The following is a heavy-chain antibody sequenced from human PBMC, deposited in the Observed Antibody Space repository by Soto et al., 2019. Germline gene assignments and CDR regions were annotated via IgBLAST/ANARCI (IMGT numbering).Heavy chain of an antibody. V-gene: IGHV3-30-3*01. J-gene: IGHJ4*02. D-gene: IGHD2-2*01. CDR3: ARDRSMVVVVPGY. Sequence: GGSPRLSCAASGFTLSSYAMHWVRQAPGKGLEWVALISHDGSNIYYADSVKGRFTISRDNSKNMVYLQINSLRVDDTAVYYCARDRSMVVVVPGYWGQGTLVTVSS. CDR1: GFTLSSYA. CDR2: ISHDGSNI.